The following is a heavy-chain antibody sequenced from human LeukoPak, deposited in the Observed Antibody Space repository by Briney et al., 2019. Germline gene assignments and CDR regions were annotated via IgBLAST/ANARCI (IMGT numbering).Heavy chain of an antibody. CDR3: AKDFYGDYGGLDY. Sequence: GGSLRLSCAASGFPFSTYAMSWVRQAPGKGLEWVSSICGSDGSTYYADSVKGRFAISRDNSKNTLYLQMNSLRAEDTAVYYCAKDFYGDYGGLDYWGQGTLVTVSS. J-gene: IGHJ4*02. V-gene: IGHV3-23*01. D-gene: IGHD4-17*01. CDR2: ICGSDGST. CDR1: GFPFSTYA.